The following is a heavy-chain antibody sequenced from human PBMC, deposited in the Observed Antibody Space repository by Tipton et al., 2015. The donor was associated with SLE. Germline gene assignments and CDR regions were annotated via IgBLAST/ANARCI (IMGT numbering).Heavy chain of an antibody. V-gene: IGHV3-33*08. CDR3: ASALAFYALGI. D-gene: IGHD7-27*01. J-gene: IGHJ4*02. CDR1: GFTFSSYA. CDR2: IWYDGSNK. Sequence: SLRLSCAASGFTFSSYAMHWVRQAPGKGLEWVAVIWYDGSNKYYDSVKGRFTISRDNSKNTLYLQMNSLRAEDTAVYYCASALAFYALGIWGQGTLVTVSS.